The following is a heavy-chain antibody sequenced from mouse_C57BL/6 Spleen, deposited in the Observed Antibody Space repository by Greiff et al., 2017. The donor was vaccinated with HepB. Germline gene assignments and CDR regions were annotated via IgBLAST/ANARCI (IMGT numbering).Heavy chain of an antibody. J-gene: IGHJ3*01. CDR3: TSSTYYYGRPWFAY. V-gene: IGHV1-15*01. Sequence: VQLQQSGAELVRPGASVTLSCKASGYTFTDYEMHWVKQTPVHGLEWIGAIDPETGGTAYNQKFKGKAILTADKSSSTAYMELRSLTSEDSAVYYCTSSTYYYGRPWFAYWGQGTLVTVSA. D-gene: IGHD1-1*01. CDR1: GYTFTDYE. CDR2: IDPETGGT.